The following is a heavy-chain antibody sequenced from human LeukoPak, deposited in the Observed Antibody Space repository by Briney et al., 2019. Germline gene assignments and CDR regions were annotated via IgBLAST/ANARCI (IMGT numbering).Heavy chain of an antibody. CDR2: IDGNGAKT. Sequence: GGSLRLSCAVSGFAFHTYGMSWVRQAPGKGLEWVSAIDGNGAKTFYADPVKGRFTIFRDNSKNTLYLQMNILRAEDTAVYYCAKDKSWGFDYWGEGTLVTVSS. CDR1: GFAFHTYG. D-gene: IGHD3-16*01. V-gene: IGHV3-23*01. J-gene: IGHJ4*02. CDR3: AKDKSWGFDY.